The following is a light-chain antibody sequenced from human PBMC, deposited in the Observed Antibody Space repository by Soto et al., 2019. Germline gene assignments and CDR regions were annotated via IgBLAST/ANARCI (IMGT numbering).Light chain of an antibody. V-gene: IGLV2-14*01. J-gene: IGLJ1*01. CDR1: SSDVGGYNY. CDR2: DVS. Sequence: QSALTQPASVSGYPGQSITISCTGTSSDVGGYNYVSWYQQHPGKAPKLMIYDVSNRPSGVSNRFSGSKSGNTASLTISGLQAEDEADYYCSSYTSSSIPYVFGTGTKLTVL. CDR3: SSYTSSSIPYV.